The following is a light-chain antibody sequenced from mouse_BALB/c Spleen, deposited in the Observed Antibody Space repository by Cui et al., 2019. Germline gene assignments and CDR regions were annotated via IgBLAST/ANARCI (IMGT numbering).Light chain of an antibody. V-gene: IGKV4-70*01. CDR1: SSISY. CDR2: DTS. J-gene: IGKJ2*01. CDR3: HQRSSYPT. Sequence: QIVLTQSPAIMSASPGEKVTMTCSASSSISYMHWYQQKPGTSPKRWIYDTSKLASGVPARCSGSGAGTYSPLTISSMEAEDAATYYCHQRSSYPTFGGGTKLEIK.